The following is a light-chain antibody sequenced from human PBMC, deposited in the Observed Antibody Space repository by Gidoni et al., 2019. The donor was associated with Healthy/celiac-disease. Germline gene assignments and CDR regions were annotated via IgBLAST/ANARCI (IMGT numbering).Light chain of an antibody. Sequence: EIVLTQSPGTLSLSPGERATLSCRASQSVSSSYLAWYQQKPVQAPRLLIYGASSRATGIPDRFSGSGSGTDFTLTISRLEPEDFAVYYCQQYGSSPTCTFGQGTKVEIK. CDR1: QSVSSSY. J-gene: IGKJ1*01. V-gene: IGKV3-20*01. CDR3: QQYGSSPTCT. CDR2: GAS.